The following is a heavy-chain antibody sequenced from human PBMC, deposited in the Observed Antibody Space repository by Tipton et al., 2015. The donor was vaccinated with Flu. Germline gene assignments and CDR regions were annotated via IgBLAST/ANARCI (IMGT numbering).Heavy chain of an antibody. J-gene: IGHJ6*02. Sequence: TLSLTCAVYGGSFSGYYWSWIRQPPGKGLEWIGEINHSGSTNYNPSLKSRVTISVDTSKNQFSLDLTSLTAADTAVYYCARDLWNDRRAYYYYGVDVWGQGTTVTVPS. CDR2: INHSGST. CDR1: GGSFSGYY. V-gene: IGHV4-34*01. CDR3: ARDLWNDRRAYYYYGVDV. D-gene: IGHD1-1*01.